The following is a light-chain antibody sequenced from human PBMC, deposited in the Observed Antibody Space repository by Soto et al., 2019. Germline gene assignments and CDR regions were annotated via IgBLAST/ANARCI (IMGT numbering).Light chain of an antibody. V-gene: IGKV3-15*01. CDR2: GIS. CDR3: QQYSKWPIT. J-gene: IGKJ5*01. Sequence: IVLTQSPGTLSLSPGERATLSCRASQSVTTQLAWYQQHPGQPPRLLIYGISTRATGIPARFSGSGSGTEFSLTISSLQSEDFAVYYCQQYSKWPITFGQGTRLEI. CDR1: QSVTTQ.